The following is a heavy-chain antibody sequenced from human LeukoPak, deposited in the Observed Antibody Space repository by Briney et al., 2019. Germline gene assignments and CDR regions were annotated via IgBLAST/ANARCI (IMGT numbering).Heavy chain of an antibody. CDR3: ASIGYYYGSGSSDY. D-gene: IGHD3-10*01. J-gene: IGHJ4*02. Sequence: SETLSLTCTVSGGSISSSSYYWGWIRQPPGKGLEWIGSIYYSGSTYYNPSLKSRVTISVDTSKNQFSLKLSSVTAADTAVYYCASIGYYYGSGSSDYWGQGTLVTVSS. CDR2: IYYSGST. V-gene: IGHV4-39*07. CDR1: GGSISSSSYY.